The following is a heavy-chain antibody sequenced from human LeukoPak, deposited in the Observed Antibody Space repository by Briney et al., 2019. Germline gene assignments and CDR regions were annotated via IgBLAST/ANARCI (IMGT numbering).Heavy chain of an antibody. CDR1: AYSITNYW. V-gene: IGHV5-51*01. D-gene: IGHD5-18*01. CDR2: IDAKGSVT. J-gene: IGHJ4*02. Sequence: GESLKISCTASAYSITNYWTGRVRQLAGKSLAWYCAIDAKGSVTRYTQSFQGPVTISADKSLGTAYLEWNSLKASDTAMYYCASQTAMGRSGDYWGQGTLVIVSS. CDR3: ASQTAMGRSGDY.